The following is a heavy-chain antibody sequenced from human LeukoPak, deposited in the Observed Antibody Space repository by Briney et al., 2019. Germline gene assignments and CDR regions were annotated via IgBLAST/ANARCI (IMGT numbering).Heavy chain of an antibody. D-gene: IGHD2/OR15-2a*01. Sequence: ASVKASCKASGYTFTSYGISWGRQAPGQRLEWMGWISAYNGNTNYAQKPQGRVTMTTDTSTTTAYMELRSLRSDDAAVYYCARGLRIFPEFDYWGQGTLVTVSS. V-gene: IGHV1-18*01. CDR2: ISAYNGNT. J-gene: IGHJ4*02. CDR3: ARGLRIFPEFDY. CDR1: GYTFTSYG.